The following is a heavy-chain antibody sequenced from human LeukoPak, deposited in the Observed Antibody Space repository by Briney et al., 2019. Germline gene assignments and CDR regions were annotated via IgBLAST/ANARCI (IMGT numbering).Heavy chain of an antibody. V-gene: IGHV1-3*01. J-gene: IGHJ4*02. CDR1: GYTFTSYA. CDR2: INVGNGNT. CDR3: ARNPSYYCTNGICYPEY. D-gene: IGHD2-8*01. Sequence: GASVKVSCKASGYTFTSYAMHWVRQAPGQRLEWMGWINVGNGNTKYSQKFQGRVTITRDTSASTAYMELGSLKSEDTAVYYCARNPSYYCTNGICYPEYWGQGTLVTVSS.